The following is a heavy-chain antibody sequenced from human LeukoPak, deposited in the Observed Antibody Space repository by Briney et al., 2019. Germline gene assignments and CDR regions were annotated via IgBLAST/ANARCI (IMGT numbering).Heavy chain of an antibody. Sequence: NWVRQAPGKGLEWVANINKDGSEKYYVDSVRGRFTISRDNAKSSLSLPSVYLQMSSLRVEDTAVYYCVRGLDGYYGFDIWGQGTMVTVSS. CDR3: VRGLDGYYGFDI. D-gene: IGHD5-24*01. J-gene: IGHJ3*02. CDR2: INKDGSEK. V-gene: IGHV3-7*05.